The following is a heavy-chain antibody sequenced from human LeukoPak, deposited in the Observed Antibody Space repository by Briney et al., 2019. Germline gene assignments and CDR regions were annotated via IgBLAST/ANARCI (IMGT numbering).Heavy chain of an antibody. CDR3: APKGVLGN. J-gene: IGHJ4*02. CDR2: ISSNGGST. V-gene: IGHV3-64*01. Sequence: PGGSLRLSCAGSGYSFRSHSMNWVRQAPGKGPEYVSAISSNGGSTYYANSVKGRFTISRDNSKNTLYLQMGSLRAEDMAVYYCAPKGVLGNWGQGTLVTVSS. D-gene: IGHD2/OR15-2a*01. CDR1: GYSFRSHS.